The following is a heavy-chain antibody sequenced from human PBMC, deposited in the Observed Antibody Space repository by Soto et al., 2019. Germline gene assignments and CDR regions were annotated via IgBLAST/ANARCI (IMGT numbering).Heavy chain of an antibody. CDR1: GFTFSDAW. V-gene: IGHV3-15*01. CDR3: RTQWLD. Sequence: EVQLVESGGGLVKPGGSLRLSCAASGFTFSDAWMSWVRQAPGKGLEWVGRIKKKTDGGTTDYAAPVKGRFTISRDDSKNTVYLQMSSLKTEDTAVYYCRTQWLDWGQGTLVTVSS. D-gene: IGHD6-19*01. CDR2: IKKKTDGGTT. J-gene: IGHJ4*02.